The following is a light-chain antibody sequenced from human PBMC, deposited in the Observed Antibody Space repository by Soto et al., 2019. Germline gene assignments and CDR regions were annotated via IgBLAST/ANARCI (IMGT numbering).Light chain of an antibody. V-gene: IGKV1-5*03. J-gene: IGKJ2*01. Sequence: DIQMTQSPSTLSASVGDRVSITCRASQSISTCLAWYQQKPGKAPKVLIYKASNLQSGVPTRFSGSGSGTEVTLSISSRQTEGVANYYCHKYYSHYTFGQGTKLEIE. CDR2: KAS. CDR3: HKYYSHYT. CDR1: QSISTC.